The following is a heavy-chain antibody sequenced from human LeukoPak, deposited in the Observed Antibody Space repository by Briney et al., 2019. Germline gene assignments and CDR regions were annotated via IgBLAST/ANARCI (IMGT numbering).Heavy chain of an antibody. CDR3: AREYYDFWSGPIARYYFDY. CDR1: GFTFSSYA. Sequence: GGSLRLSCAASGFTFSSYAMHWVRQAPGKGLEWVAVISYDGSNKYYADSVKGRFTISRDNSKNTLYLQMNSLRAEDTAVYYCAREYYDFWSGPIARYYFDYWGQGTLVTVSS. V-gene: IGHV3-30-3*01. CDR2: ISYDGSNK. J-gene: IGHJ4*02. D-gene: IGHD3-3*01.